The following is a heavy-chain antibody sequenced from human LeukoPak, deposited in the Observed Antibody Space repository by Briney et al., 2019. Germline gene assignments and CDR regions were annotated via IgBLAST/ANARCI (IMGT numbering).Heavy chain of an antibody. CDR3: ASLSRFGELLQPQSSGYFDY. CDR1: GGSFSGYY. Sequence: SETLSLTCAVYGGSFSGYYWSWIRQPPGKGLEWIGEINHSGSTNYNPSLKSRVTMSVDTSKNQFSLKLSSVTAADTAVYYCASLSRFGELLQPQSSGYFDYWGQGTLVTVSS. D-gene: IGHD3-10*01. J-gene: IGHJ4*02. V-gene: IGHV4-34*01. CDR2: INHSGST.